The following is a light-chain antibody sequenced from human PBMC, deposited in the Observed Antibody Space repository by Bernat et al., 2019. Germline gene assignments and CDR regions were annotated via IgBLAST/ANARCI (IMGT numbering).Light chain of an antibody. CDR1: SSDVGGYNY. CDR2: DVS. Sequence: QSALTQPASVSGSPGQSITISCTGTSSDVGGYNYVSWYQQHPGKAPKLMIYDVSNRPSGVSNRFSGSKSGNTASLTISGLPAEDEADYYCISYTSSSTLYVLGTGTKVTVL. J-gene: IGLJ1*01. V-gene: IGLV2-14*03. CDR3: ISYTSSSTLYV.